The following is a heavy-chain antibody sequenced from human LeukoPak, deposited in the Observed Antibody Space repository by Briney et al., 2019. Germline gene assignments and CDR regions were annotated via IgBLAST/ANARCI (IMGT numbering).Heavy chain of an antibody. CDR3: ARDPHDYGGNGNRGDY. Sequence: ASVKVSCKASGYTFTSYYMHWVRQTPGQGLEWMGLINPSGGSTSYAQKFQGRVTVTRDTSTSTVYMELSSLRSEDTAVYYCARDPHDYGGNGNRGDYWGQGTLVTVSS. CDR1: GYTFTSYY. D-gene: IGHD4-23*01. J-gene: IGHJ4*02. CDR2: INPSGGST. V-gene: IGHV1-46*01.